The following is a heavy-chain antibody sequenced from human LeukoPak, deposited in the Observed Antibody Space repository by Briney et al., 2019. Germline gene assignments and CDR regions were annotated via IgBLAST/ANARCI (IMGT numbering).Heavy chain of an antibody. V-gene: IGHV3-21*01. Sequence: GGSLRLSCAASGFTFSSYSMNWVRQAPGKGLEWVSSISSSSSYIYYADSVKGRFTISRDNAKNSLYLQMNSLRAEDTAVYYCAREGIGSGWFHHYYYYYYMDVWGKGTTVTVSS. CDR2: ISSSSSYI. CDR3: AREGIGSGWFHHYYYYYYMDV. D-gene: IGHD6-19*01. J-gene: IGHJ6*03. CDR1: GFTFSSYS.